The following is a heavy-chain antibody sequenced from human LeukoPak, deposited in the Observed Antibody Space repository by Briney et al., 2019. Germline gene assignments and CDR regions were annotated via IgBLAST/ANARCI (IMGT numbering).Heavy chain of an antibody. CDR2: INPNSGGT. CDR1: GYTFTGYY. CDR3: ATPYYDSSGYYDY. V-gene: IGHV1-2*02. J-gene: IGHJ4*02. Sequence: ASVKVSCKASGYTFTGYYMHWVRQAPGQGLEWMGWINPNSGGTNYAQKFQGRVTMTRDTSISTAYMELSRLRSDDTAVYYCATPYYDSSGYYDYWGRGTLVTVSS. D-gene: IGHD3-22*01.